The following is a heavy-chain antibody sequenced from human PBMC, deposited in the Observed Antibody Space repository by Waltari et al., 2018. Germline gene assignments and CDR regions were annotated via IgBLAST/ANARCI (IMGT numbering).Heavy chain of an antibody. CDR2: IYSGGSK. CDR1: GFTVSSNY. J-gene: IGHJ4*02. V-gene: IGHV3-53*02. Sequence: EVQLVETGGGLIQPGGSLRLSCAASGFTVSSNYMSWVRQAPGKGLEWVSVIYSGGSKYYADSVKGRFTISRDNSKNTLYLQMNSRRAEDTAVYYCATAKRTPPSSSYDYWGQGTLVTVSS. CDR3: ATAKRTPPSSSYDY. D-gene: IGHD6-6*01.